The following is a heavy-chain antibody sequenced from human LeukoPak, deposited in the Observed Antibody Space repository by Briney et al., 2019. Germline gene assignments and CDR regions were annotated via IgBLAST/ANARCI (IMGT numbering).Heavy chain of an antibody. V-gene: IGHV3-20*04. CDR3: ARASYGSGSYYNVPFDY. D-gene: IGHD3-10*01. CDR1: GFTFDDYG. CDR2: INWNGGST. Sequence: PGGSLRLSCAASGFTFDDYGMSWVRQAPGKGLEWVSGINWNGGSTGYADSVRGRFTISRDNAKNSLYLQMNSLRAEDTALHYCARASYGSGSYYNVPFDYWGQGTLVTVSS. J-gene: IGHJ4*02.